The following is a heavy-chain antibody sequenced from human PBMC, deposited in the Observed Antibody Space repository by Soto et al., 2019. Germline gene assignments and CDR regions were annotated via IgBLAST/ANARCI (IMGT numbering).Heavy chain of an antibody. CDR2: IYHSGST. CDR3: ARAGGDYYDSSVFFAFDI. J-gene: IGHJ3*02. Sequence: SETLSLTCAVSGGSISSSNWWSWVRQPPGKGLEWIGEIYHSGSTNYNPSLKSRVTISVDKSKNQFSLKLSSVTAADTAVYYCARAGGDYYDSSVFFAFDIWGQGTMVTVSS. D-gene: IGHD3-22*01. V-gene: IGHV4-4*02. CDR1: GGSISSSNW.